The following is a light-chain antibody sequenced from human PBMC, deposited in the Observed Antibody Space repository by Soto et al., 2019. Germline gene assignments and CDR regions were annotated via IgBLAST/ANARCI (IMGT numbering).Light chain of an antibody. J-gene: IGKJ1*01. CDR3: QQSYNTPWT. CDR1: QSISTY. V-gene: IGKV1-39*01. CDR2: SAS. Sequence: DIQMTQSPSSLSASVGDRVTITCRASQSISTYLNWYHQKPGKAPKLLIYSASSLQSGVPSRFCGSASGTDFTLTISSLQPEDFATYYCQQSYNTPWTFGQGTNVEIK.